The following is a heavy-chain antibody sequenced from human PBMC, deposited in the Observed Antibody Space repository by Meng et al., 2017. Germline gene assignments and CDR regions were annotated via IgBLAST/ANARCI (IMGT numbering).Heavy chain of an antibody. J-gene: IGHJ4*02. CDR1: GGSFSGYY. D-gene: IGHD6-6*01. CDR3: ARRGIAARPFYY. CDR2: INHSGST. Sequence: QVQLQQCGAGLLKPSETLSLTCAVYGGSFSGYYWSWIRQPPGKGLEWIGEINHSGSTNYNPSLKSRVTISVDTSKNQFSLKLSSVTAADTAVYYCARRGIAARPFYYWGQGTLVTVSS. V-gene: IGHV4-34*01.